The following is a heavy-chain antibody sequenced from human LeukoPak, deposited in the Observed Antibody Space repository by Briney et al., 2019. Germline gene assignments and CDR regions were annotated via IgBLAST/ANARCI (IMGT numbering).Heavy chain of an antibody. D-gene: IGHD6-13*01. J-gene: IGHJ4*02. V-gene: IGHV3-74*01. Sequence: GGSLRLSCAASGFTFSSYWMHWVRQAPGKGLVWVSRIKSDGTSTDYADSVKGRFTISRDNAKNTLYLQMNSLRAEDTAVYYCAKDLGIAAAGKGFDYWGQGTLVTVSS. CDR2: IKSDGTST. CDR3: AKDLGIAAAGKGFDY. CDR1: GFTFSSYW.